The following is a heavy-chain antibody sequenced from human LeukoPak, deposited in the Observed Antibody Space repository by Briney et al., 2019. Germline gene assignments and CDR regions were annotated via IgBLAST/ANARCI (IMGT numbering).Heavy chain of an antibody. CDR3: ARHQNFDFFDY. CDR1: GFTFSDYY. CDR2: IYSGGST. Sequence: GGSLRLSCAVSGFTFSDYYMSWIRQAPGTGLELVSVIYSGGSTYSADSVKGRFTVSRANSKNTLYLQMNTLTDEDTAVYYCARHQNFDFFDYWGQGTLVTVSS. J-gene: IGHJ4*02. V-gene: IGHV3-66*04.